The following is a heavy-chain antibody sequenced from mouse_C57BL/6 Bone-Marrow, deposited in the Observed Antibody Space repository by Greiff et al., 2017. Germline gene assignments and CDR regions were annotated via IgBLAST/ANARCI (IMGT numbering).Heavy chain of an antibody. J-gene: IGHJ2*01. CDR2: ISSGGSYT. CDR3: ARRILRYHYFDY. V-gene: IGHV5-6*01. CDR1: GFTFSSYG. Sequence: EVQGVESGGDLVKPGGSLKLSCAASGFTFSSYGMSWVRQTPDKRLEWVATISSGGSYTYYPDSVKGRFTISRDNAKNTLYLQMSRLKSEDTAMYYCARRILRYHYFDYWGQGTTLTVSS. D-gene: IGHD1-1*01.